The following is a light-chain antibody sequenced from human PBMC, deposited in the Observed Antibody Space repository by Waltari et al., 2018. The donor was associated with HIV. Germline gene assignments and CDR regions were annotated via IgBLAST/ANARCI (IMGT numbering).Light chain of an antibody. CDR2: RVT. CDR3: SSYTITNTWV. Sequence: QSALAQPASMSGSPGQSVPLSCAGSPSDIGTLDFVSWYQQLPGKAPKLLIYRVTFRPSGVPSRFSASKSANTASLTISDLQTEDEAHYYCSSYTITNTWVFGGGTLLTVL. J-gene: IGLJ3*02. CDR1: PSDIGTLDF. V-gene: IGLV2-14*01.